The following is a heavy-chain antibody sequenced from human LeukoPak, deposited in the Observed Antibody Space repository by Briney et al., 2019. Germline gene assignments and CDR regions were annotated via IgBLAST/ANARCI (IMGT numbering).Heavy chain of an antibody. CDR3: ASRNYDFWSGYSYFDY. J-gene: IGHJ4*02. CDR2: IYYSGST. Sequence: PSQTLSLTCTVSGGSISSGGYYWSWIRQHPGKGLEWIAYIYYSGSTYYNPSLKSRVTISVDTSKNQFSLKLSSVTAADTAVYYCASRNYDFWSGYSYFDYWGQGTLVTVSS. D-gene: IGHD3-3*01. V-gene: IGHV4-31*03. CDR1: GGSISSGGYY.